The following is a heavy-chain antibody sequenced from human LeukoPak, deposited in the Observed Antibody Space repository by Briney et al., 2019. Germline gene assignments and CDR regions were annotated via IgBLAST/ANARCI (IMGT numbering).Heavy chain of an antibody. V-gene: IGHV3-11*01. J-gene: IGHJ3*02. CDR2: ISSGGSTI. CDR1: GFTFSDYY. CDR3: ARDPRGDRDAFAI. D-gene: IGHD3-10*01. Sequence: PGGSLRLSCAAAGFTFSDYYMSWIRQAPGKGLEWVSYISSGGSTIYYADSVTGRFTISRDTAKNSLYLQISSLRAEDTAVYYCARDPRGDRDAFAIWGQGTMVTASS.